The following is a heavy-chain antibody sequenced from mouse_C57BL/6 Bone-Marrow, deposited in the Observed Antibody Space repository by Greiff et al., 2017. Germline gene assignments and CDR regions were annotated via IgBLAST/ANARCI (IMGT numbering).Heavy chain of an antibody. J-gene: IGHJ4*01. D-gene: IGHD1-1*01. V-gene: IGHV1-5*01. CDR3: TSWAPYYGSSYPYYAMDD. CDR1: GYTFTSYW. CDR2: IYPGNSDT. Sequence: VQLKESGTVLARPGASVKMSCKTSGYTFTSYWMHWVKQRPGQGLEWIGAIYPGNSDTSYNQKFKGKAKLTAVTSASTAYMELSSLTNEDSAVYYCTSWAPYYGSSYPYYAMDDWGQGTSVTVSS.